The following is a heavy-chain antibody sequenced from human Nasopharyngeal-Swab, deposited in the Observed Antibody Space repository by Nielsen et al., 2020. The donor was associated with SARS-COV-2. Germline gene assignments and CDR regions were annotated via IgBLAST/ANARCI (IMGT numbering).Heavy chain of an antibody. CDR2: IKQDGSEK. J-gene: IGHJ5*02. D-gene: IGHD6-13*01. CDR1: GFTVSSNY. V-gene: IGHV3-7*01. Sequence: GESLKISCAASGFTVSSNYMSWVRQAPGKGLEWVANIKQDGSEKYYVDSVKGRFTISRDNAKNSLYLQMNSLRAEDTAVYYCAREPIAAAGTGWFDPWGQGTLVTVSS. CDR3: AREPIAAAGTGWFDP.